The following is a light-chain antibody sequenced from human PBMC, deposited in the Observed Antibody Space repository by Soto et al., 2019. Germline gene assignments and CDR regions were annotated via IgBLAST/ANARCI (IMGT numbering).Light chain of an antibody. J-gene: IGLJ1*01. CDR3: CSYAGSYTLV. V-gene: IGLV2-11*01. CDR1: SSVVGGYNY. CDR2: DVS. Sequence: QSVLTQPRSVSGSPGQSVTISCTGTSSVVGGYNYVSWYQQHPGKAPKLMIYDVSKRPSGVPDRFSGSKSGNTASLTISGLQAEDEADYYCCSYAGSYTLVFGTGTRSPS.